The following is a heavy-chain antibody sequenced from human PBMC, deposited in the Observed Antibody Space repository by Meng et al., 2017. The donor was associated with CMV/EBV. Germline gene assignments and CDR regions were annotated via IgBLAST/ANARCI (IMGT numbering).Heavy chain of an antibody. V-gene: IGHV6-1*01. CDR3: ARDRYCSSTSCYWVGMDV. J-gene: IGHJ6*02. Sequence: QTPSLTRSISGDSVPSHSAAWNWIRQSPSRGLEWLGRTYYRSKWYNDYAVSVKSRITINPDTSKNQFSLQLNSVTPEDTAVYYCARDRYCSSTSCYWVGMDVWGQGTTVTVSS. CDR1: GDSVPSHSAA. CDR2: TYYRSKWYN. D-gene: IGHD2-2*01.